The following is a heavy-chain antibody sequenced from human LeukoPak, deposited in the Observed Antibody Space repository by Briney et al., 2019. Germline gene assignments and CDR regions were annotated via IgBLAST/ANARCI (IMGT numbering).Heavy chain of an antibody. V-gene: IGHV4-34*01. CDR3: AGVELSDSDTD. CDR1: GGSFSGYY. CDR2: INHSGST. D-gene: IGHD3-16*02. J-gene: IGHJ4*02. Sequence: PSETLSLTCAVYGGSFSGYYWSWIRQPPGKGLEWIGEINHSGSTNYNPSLKSRVTISVDTSKNQFSLKQSSVTAADTAVYYCAGVELSDSDTDWGQGTLVTVSS.